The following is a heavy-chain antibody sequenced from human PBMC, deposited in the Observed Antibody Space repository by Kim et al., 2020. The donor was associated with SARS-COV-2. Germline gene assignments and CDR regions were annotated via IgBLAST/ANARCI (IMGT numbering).Heavy chain of an antibody. CDR1: GGSFSGYY. D-gene: IGHD2-2*01. V-gene: IGHV4-34*01. J-gene: IGHJ6*03. Sequence: SETLSLTCAVYGGSFSGYYWSWIRQPPGKGLEWVGEINHSGSTNYKPSLKSRVTISVDTSKNQISLKLSSLTAADTAVYYCARGSIVVVPASAYYYYY. CDR3: ARGSIVVVPASAYYYYY. CDR2: INHSGST.